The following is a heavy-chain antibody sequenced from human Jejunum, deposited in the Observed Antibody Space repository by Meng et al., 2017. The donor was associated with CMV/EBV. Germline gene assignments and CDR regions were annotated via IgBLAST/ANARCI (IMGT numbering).Heavy chain of an antibody. V-gene: IGHV3-30*02. D-gene: IGHD3/OR15-3a*01. CDR3: ASADASSDSWRG. CDR1: GFTFTSYG. CDR2: INYKGNNK. Sequence: AASGFTFTSYGMHWVRQAPGKGLEWVAFINYKGNNKYYADSVEGRFTISRDNSKNTVYLQLNSLRTEDTAVYYCASADASSDSWRGWGQGTLVTVSS. J-gene: IGHJ4*02.